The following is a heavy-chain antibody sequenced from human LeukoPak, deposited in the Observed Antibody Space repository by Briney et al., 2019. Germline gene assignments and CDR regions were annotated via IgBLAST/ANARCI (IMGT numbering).Heavy chain of an antibody. CDR2: INPNSGGT. V-gene: IGHV1-2*02. J-gene: IGHJ4*02. D-gene: IGHD1-26*01. Sequence: ASVKVSCKASGYTFTGYYMHWVRQAPGQGLEWMGWINPNSGGTNYAQKFQGRVTMTRDTSISTAYMELSRLRSDDTAVYYCARDLVVGATYFDYWGQGTLVTVSS. CDR3: ARDLVVGATYFDY. CDR1: GYTFTGYY.